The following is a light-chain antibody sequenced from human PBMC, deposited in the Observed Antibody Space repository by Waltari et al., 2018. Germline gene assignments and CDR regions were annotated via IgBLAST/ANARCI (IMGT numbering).Light chain of an antibody. CDR2: DAS. Sequence: DIVLTQSPGTLSLSPGESATLSCRASESVRRALAWYQQRPGQAPRLLIYDASARATGIPDRFSGSGSGTDFSLTISRLEPEDFALYYCQHYRSMPVTFGQGTKVEI. V-gene: IGKV3-20*01. J-gene: IGKJ1*01. CDR1: ESVRRA. CDR3: QHYRSMPVT.